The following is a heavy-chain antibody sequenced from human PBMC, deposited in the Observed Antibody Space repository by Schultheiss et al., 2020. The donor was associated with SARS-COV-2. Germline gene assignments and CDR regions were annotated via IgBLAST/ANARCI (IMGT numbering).Heavy chain of an antibody. V-gene: IGHV3-21*01. J-gene: IGHJ4*01. CDR3: ARDQGAAVPDY. D-gene: IGHD6-13*01. CDR1: GFTFGTYN. Sequence: GGSLRLSCAASGFTFGTYNMHWVRQAPGKGLEFVASIRSSGRDIYYADSMQGRFTISRDNSKNTLYVQMNSLRGEDTAVYYCARDQGAAVPDYWGRGTLVTVSS. CDR2: IRSSGRDI.